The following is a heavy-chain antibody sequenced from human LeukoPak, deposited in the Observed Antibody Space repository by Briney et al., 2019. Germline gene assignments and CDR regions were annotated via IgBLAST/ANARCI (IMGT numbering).Heavy chain of an antibody. Sequence: SETLSLTCTVSGGSISSGSSYWGWTRPPPGKGPGWIGSIDYSGTTYYKPSLKSRVTISVDTSKNQFSLKLSSVTAADTALYYCARRGQAAGSKGAFDYWGQGTLVTVSS. CDR2: IDYSGTT. J-gene: IGHJ4*02. CDR3: ARRGQAAGSKGAFDY. CDR1: GGSISSGSSY. V-gene: IGHV4-39*01. D-gene: IGHD6-13*01.